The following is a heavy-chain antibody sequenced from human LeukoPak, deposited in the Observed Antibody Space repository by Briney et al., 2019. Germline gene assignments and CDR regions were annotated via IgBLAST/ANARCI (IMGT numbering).Heavy chain of an antibody. CDR1: GGTSNKHD. CDR3: ATTNDGGGYQWRDFFDF. V-gene: IGHV1-69*04. J-gene: IGHJ4*02. CDR2: IIPNLATR. D-gene: IGHD3-22*01. Sequence: VKLFRKASGGTSNKHDIRWARDAPGQGLERMGRIIPNLATRNRAQNFHDKVPLTTDKSTNTAYTEPTTLTSDDTGVYYCATTNDGGGYQWRDFFDFWGQGTLVTVSS.